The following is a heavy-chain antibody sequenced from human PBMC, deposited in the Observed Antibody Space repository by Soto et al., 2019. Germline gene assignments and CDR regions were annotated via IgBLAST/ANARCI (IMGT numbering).Heavy chain of an antibody. CDR1: GFTFKSYG. J-gene: IGHJ6*02. D-gene: IGHD3-16*01. CDR3: ARAMGGAVRYYYFGMDL. V-gene: IGHV3-30*03. CDR2: ISYDAGNK. Sequence: GGSLRLSCVASGFTFKSYGMFWVRQAPGKGLEWVSVISYDAGNKYYSDSVKGRFTVSRDNSEDTLYLQMDSLRAEDTGVYYCARAMGGAVRYYYFGMDLLGRGTTVTVSS.